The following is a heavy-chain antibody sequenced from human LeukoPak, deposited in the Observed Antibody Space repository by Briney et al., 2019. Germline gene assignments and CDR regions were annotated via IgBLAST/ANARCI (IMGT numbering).Heavy chain of an antibody. Sequence: SQTLSLTCTVSGGSIRGGGYYWSWIRQQPGKGLEWMGYIYYSGSTHYNPSLKSRVTILVDMSKNQFSLKLSSVTAADTAVYYCARTLPKDGYNDSSGSFDKWGQGTLVTVSS. D-gene: IGHD3-22*01. V-gene: IGHV4-31*03. CDR2: IYYSGST. CDR3: ARTLPKDGYNDSSGSFDK. J-gene: IGHJ4*02. CDR1: GGSIRGGGYY.